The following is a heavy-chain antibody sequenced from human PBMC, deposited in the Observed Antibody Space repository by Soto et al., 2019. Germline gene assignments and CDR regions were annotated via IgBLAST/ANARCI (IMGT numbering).Heavy chain of an antibody. Sequence: EVPLVESGGGLVKPGGSLRLSCAASGFTFSSYSMNWVRQAPGKGLEWVSYISSSSSYIYYADSVKGRFTISRDNAKNSLYLQMNSLRAEDTAVYYCARDREGAVTNYYYYGMDVGGQGTTVTVSS. CDR1: GFTFSSYS. D-gene: IGHD4-4*01. J-gene: IGHJ6*02. CDR2: ISSSSSYI. CDR3: ARDREGAVTNYYYYGMDV. V-gene: IGHV3-21*01.